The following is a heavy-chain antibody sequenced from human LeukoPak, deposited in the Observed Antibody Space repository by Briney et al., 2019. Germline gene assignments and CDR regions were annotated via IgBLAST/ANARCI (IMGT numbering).Heavy chain of an antibody. D-gene: IGHD3-22*01. CDR1: GFTFSSYA. Sequence: GGSLRLSCAASGFTFSSYAMSWVRQAPGKGLEWVSAISGSGGSTYYADSVKGRFTTSRDNSKNTLYLQMNSLRAEDTAVYYCAKSYYYDSSGYSMAWGQGTLVTVSS. V-gene: IGHV3-23*01. J-gene: IGHJ4*02. CDR2: ISGSGGST. CDR3: AKSYYYDSSGYSMA.